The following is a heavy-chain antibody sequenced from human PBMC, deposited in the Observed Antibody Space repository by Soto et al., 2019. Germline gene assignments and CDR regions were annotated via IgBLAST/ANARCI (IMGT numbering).Heavy chain of an antibody. CDR3: ARESVLRYFDWLSGGIDY. V-gene: IGHV1-18*01. J-gene: IGHJ4*02. Sequence: QVQLVQSGAEVKKPGASVKVSCKASGYTFTSYGISWVRQAPGQGLEWMGWISAYNGNTNYAQKLQGRVTMTTDTSTSTADMELRSLRSDDTAVYYCARESVLRYFDWLSGGIDYWGQGTLVTVSS. CDR1: GYTFTSYG. CDR2: ISAYNGNT. D-gene: IGHD3-9*01.